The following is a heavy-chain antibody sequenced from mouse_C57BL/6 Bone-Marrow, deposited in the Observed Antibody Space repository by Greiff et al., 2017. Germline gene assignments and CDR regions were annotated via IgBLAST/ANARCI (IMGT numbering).Heavy chain of an antibody. Sequence: LVESGAELVKPGASVKLSCKASGYIFTEYTIHWVKQRSGQGLEWIGWFYPGSGSIKYNERFKDKATLTADKSSNTVYMKLSRLTSEDSAVYFCARHERYYDYEGYFDYWGQGTTLTVSS. CDR3: ARHERYYDYEGYFDY. CDR2: FYPGSGSI. J-gene: IGHJ2*01. CDR1: GYIFTEYT. D-gene: IGHD2-4*01. V-gene: IGHV1-62-2*01.